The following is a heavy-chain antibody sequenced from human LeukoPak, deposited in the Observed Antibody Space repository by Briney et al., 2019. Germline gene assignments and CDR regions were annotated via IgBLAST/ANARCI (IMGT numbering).Heavy chain of an antibody. Sequence: ASVKVSCKASGGTFSSYAISWVRQAPGQGLEWMGGIIPIFGTANYAQKFQGRVTITADESTSTAYMELSSLRSEDTAVYYCARGPANGSGSWDYWGQGTLVTVSS. D-gene: IGHD3-10*01. CDR3: ARGPANGSGSWDY. CDR1: GGTFSSYA. CDR2: IIPIFGTA. J-gene: IGHJ4*02. V-gene: IGHV1-69*13.